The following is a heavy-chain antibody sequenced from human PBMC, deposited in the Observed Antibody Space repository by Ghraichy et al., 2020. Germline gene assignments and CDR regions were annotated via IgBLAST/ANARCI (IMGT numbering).Heavy chain of an antibody. CDR1: GFTFSSYW. Sequence: GVLRLSCAASGFTFSSYWMSWVRQAPGKGLEWVANIKQDGSEKYYVDSVKGRFTISRDNAKNSLYLQMNSLRAEDTAVYYCARDGVWGSGSPRDNWFDPWGQGTLVTVSS. D-gene: IGHD1-26*01. J-gene: IGHJ5*02. V-gene: IGHV3-7*01. CDR2: IKQDGSEK. CDR3: ARDGVWGSGSPRDNWFDP.